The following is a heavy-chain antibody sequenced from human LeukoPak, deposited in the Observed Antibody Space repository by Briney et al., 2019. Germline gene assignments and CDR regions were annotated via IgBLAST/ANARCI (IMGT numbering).Heavy chain of an antibody. Sequence: PSETLSLTCTVSGGSISSSSYYWGWIRQPPGKGLEWIGGIYYSGSTYYNPSLKSRVTISVDTSKNQFSLKLSSVTAADTAVYYCARYSTSSIANWFDPWGQGTLVTVSA. CDR3: ARYSTSSIANWFDP. J-gene: IGHJ5*02. V-gene: IGHV4-39*07. CDR1: GGSISSSSYY. D-gene: IGHD2-2*01. CDR2: IYYSGST.